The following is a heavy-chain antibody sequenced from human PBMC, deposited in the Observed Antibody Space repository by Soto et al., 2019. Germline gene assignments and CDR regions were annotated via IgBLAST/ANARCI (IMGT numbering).Heavy chain of an antibody. CDR3: ARSLLDEYSSSWRSAYYAMDV. V-gene: IGHV1-2*02. CDR1: GFTFNGYY. CDR2: INPNSGGT. Sequence: SVKVSCKACGFTFNGYYIYWVRQDHGQGLEWIGWINPNSGGTNNAQKFQGRVTMTRDTSTSTVYMELSALIPDDTAVYYCARSLLDEYSSSWRSAYYAMDVWGQGTTVTVSS. D-gene: IGHD6-13*01. J-gene: IGHJ6*02.